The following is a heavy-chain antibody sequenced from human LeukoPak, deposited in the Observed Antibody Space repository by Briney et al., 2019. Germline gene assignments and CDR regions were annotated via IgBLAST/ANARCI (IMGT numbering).Heavy chain of an antibody. CDR3: ARDNGMDV. J-gene: IGHJ6*02. V-gene: IGHV3-23*01. CDR1: GFTFSSYA. CDR2: ISGDGDS. Sequence: GGSLRLSCAASGFTFSSYAMTWVRQAPGKGLEWVSAISGDGDSKYADSVKGRFTVSRDNSKNTLYLQMNSLRDEDTAVYYCARDNGMDVWGQGTTVTVSS.